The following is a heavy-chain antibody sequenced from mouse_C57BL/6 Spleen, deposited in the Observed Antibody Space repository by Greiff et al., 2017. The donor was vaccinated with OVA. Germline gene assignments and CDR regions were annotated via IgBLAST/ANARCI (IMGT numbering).Heavy chain of an antibody. CDR1: GYTFTDYY. CDR3: ARKGNYDAMDY. J-gene: IGHJ4*01. V-gene: IGHV1-26*01. Sequence: EVQLQQSGPELVKPGASVKISCKASGYTFTDYYMNWVKQSHGKSLEWIGDINPNNGGTSYNQKFKGKATLTVDKSSSTAYMELRSLTSEDSAVYDCARKGNYDAMDYWGQGTSVTVSS. D-gene: IGHD2-1*01. CDR2: INPNNGGT.